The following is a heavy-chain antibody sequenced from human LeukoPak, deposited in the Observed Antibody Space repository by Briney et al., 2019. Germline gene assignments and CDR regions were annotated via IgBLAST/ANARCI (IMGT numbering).Heavy chain of an antibody. Sequence: GGFLRLSCATSGFTFDDYAMHWVRQAPGKGLEWVSGISSNSDRTVYADSVKGRFTISRDNAKKSLYLQMNSLRGGDTALYYCAKDNRGTYYFYYFDYWGQGTPVTVSS. CDR1: GFTFDDYA. J-gene: IGHJ4*02. D-gene: IGHD1-26*01. CDR3: AKDNRGTYYFYYFDY. V-gene: IGHV3-9*01. CDR2: ISSNSDRT.